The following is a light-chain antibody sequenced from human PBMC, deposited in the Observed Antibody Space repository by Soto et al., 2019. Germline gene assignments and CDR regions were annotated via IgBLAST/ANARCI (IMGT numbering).Light chain of an antibody. V-gene: IGKV3-15*01. CDR2: GAF. CDR1: QGVSSN. Sequence: EIVMTQSPVTLSVSPGERATLSFRASQGVSSNLAWYQQKPGQAPSLLIYGAFTRATGIPARFSGTGSGTEFTLTISSLQSEDFALYYCQQYNDWPLTFGQGTKVDIK. J-gene: IGKJ1*01. CDR3: QQYNDWPLT.